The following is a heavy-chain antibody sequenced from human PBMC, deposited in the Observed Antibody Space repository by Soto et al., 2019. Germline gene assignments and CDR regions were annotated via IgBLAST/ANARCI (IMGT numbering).Heavy chain of an antibody. V-gene: IGHV3-23*01. J-gene: IGHJ4*02. CDR1: GFTFNMYA. CDR2: IGGSGANT. D-gene: IGHD1-1*01. CDR3: ARTITGYFWAGAY. Sequence: GGSLRLSCAASGFTFNMYAMSWARQAPGKGQEWVSGIGGSGANTFYADFVKGRFTISRDNSKNTLYLQMDSLRAEDTAIYYCARTITGYFWAGAYWGQGTLVTVSS.